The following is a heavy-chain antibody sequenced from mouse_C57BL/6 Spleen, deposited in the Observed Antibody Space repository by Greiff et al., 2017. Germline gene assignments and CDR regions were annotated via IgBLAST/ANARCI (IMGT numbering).Heavy chain of an antibody. D-gene: IGHD2-2*01. J-gene: IGHJ1*03. CDR3: ARSELIYYGYDGEYFDF. V-gene: IGHV1-72*01. CDR2: IDPNSGGT. Sequence: QVQLQQPGAELVKPGASVKLSCKASGYTFTSYWMHWVKQRPGRGLEWIGRIDPNSGGTKYNEKFKSKATLTVDKPSSTAYMQLSSLTSEDAAVYECARSELIYYGYDGEYFDFWGTGTTVTVSS. CDR1: GYTFTSYW.